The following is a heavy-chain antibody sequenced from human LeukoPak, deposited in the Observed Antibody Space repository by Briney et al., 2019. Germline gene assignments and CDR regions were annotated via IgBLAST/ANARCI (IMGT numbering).Heavy chain of an antibody. J-gene: IGHJ4*02. CDR1: GFTFSNSA. CDR2: IGTSSGST. Sequence: GGSLRLSCAASGFTFSNSAMSWVRQAPGKGLEWVSIIGTSSGSTFYADSVKDRFTISRDNSKNTLYLQMSSLRAEDTAVYYCAERRDYSFDYWGQGALLTVSS. CDR3: AERRDYSFDY. V-gene: IGHV3-23*01. D-gene: IGHD4-11*01.